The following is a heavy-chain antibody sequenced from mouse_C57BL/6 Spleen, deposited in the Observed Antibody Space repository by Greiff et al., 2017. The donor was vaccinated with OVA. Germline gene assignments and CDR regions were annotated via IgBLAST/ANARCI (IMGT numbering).Heavy chain of an antibody. CDR3: ARGDFLFDY. Sequence: VQLQQSGGGLVKPGGSLKLSCAASGFTFSDYGMHWVRQAPEKGLEWVAYISSGSSTIYYADTVKGRFTISRDDAKNTLFLQMTSLRSEDTAMYYCARGDFLFDYWGQGTTLTVSS. CDR2: ISSGSSTI. V-gene: IGHV5-17*01. CDR1: GFTFSDYG. J-gene: IGHJ2*01.